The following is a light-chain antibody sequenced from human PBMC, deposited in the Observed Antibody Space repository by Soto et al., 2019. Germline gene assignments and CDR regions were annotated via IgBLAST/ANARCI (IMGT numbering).Light chain of an antibody. V-gene: IGLV2-23*02. J-gene: IGLJ2*01. CDR1: SSDVGPYNL. Sequence: QSVLTQPASVSGSPGQSITISCTGSSSDVGPYNLVSWYQHHPGKAPKLMISEVVKRPSGVSNRFSGSKSGNTASLTISGLQAEDEADYYFCSYAGSSMFVFGGGTQLTVL. CDR2: EVV. CDR3: CSYAGSSMFV.